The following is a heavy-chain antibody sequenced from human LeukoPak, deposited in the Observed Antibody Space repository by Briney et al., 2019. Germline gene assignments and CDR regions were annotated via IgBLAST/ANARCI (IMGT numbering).Heavy chain of an antibody. Sequence: GRSLRLSCAAPGFTFSSYWMHWVRQAPGKGLVWVSRINTDGRSTSYVDSVKGRFTISRDNAKNTLYLQMNSLRAEDTAVYYCARLAVDSSDFWGQGTLVTVSS. J-gene: IGHJ4*02. CDR3: ARLAVDSSDF. V-gene: IGHV3-74*01. CDR1: GFTFSSYW. D-gene: IGHD6-25*01. CDR2: INTDGRST.